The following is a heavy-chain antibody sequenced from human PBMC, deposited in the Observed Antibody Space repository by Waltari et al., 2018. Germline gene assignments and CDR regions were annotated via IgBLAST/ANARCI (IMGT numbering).Heavy chain of an antibody. J-gene: IGHJ6*02. Sequence: QLQLQESGPGLVKPSETLSFTCTVSGGSISSSSYYWGWIRQPPGKGLEWIGSIYYSGSTYYNPSLKSRVTISVDTSKNQFSLKLSSVTAADTAVYYCARDVPGLVRPYYYYYGMDVWGQGTTVTVSS. CDR1: GGSISSSSYY. CDR3: ARDVPGLVRPYYYYYGMDV. V-gene: IGHV4-39*07. CDR2: IYYSGST. D-gene: IGHD3-22*01.